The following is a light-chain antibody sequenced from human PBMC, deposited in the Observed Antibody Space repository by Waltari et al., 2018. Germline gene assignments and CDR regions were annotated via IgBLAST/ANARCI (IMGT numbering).Light chain of an antibody. CDR1: SGVNVPTHR. V-gene: IGLV5-45*03. Sequence: QAVLTQPSSLSASPGASASLTCTLRSGVNVPTHRIYWYQQKPGSPPQYLLRYKSDSDKQQGSGVPSRFSGSKDASANAGILLISGLQSEDEADYYCMIWRAGASEFGGGTKLTVL. CDR3: MIWRAGASE. J-gene: IGLJ2*01. CDR2: YKSDSDK.